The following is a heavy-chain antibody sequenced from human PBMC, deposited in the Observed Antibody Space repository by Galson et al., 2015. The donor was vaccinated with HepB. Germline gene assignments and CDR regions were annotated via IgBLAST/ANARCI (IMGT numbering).Heavy chain of an antibody. J-gene: IGHJ3*02. V-gene: IGHV3-48*02. CDR2: ISNSASTI. CDR1: GFTFSSYS. CDR3: ARLRGSQRPDAFDI. D-gene: IGHD3-10*01. Sequence: SLRLSCAASGFTFSSYSMNWVRQAPGKGLEWVSYISNSASTIYYADSLKGRFAIFRDNAKSSLYLQINSLKDEDTAVYYCARLRGSQRPDAFDIWGQGTMVTVSS.